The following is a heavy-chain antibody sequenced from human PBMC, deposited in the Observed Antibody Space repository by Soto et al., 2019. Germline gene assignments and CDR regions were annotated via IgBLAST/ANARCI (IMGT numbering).Heavy chain of an antibody. Sequence: GASVKVSCKASGYTFTSYYMHWVRQAPGQGLEWMGIINPSGGSTSYAQKFQGRVTMTRDTSTSTVYMELSSLRSEDTAVYYCARGVSSGWSLPDAFDIWGQGTMVPVSS. CDR2: INPSGGST. J-gene: IGHJ3*02. CDR3: ARGVSSGWSLPDAFDI. D-gene: IGHD6-19*01. CDR1: GYTFTSYY. V-gene: IGHV1-46*03.